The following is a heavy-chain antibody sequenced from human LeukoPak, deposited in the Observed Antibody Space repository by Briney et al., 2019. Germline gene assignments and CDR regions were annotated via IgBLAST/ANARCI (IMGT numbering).Heavy chain of an antibody. V-gene: IGHV3-9*01. CDR2: ISWNSGSI. J-gene: IGHJ6*02. CDR3: AKDIGDSSSWYVVDYGMDV. CDR1: GFTFDDYA. D-gene: IGHD6-13*01. Sequence: GGSLRLSCAASGFTFDDYAMHWVRQAPGKGLEWVSGISWNSGSIGYAASVKGRFTISRDNAKTSLYLQMNSLRAEDTALYYCAKDIGDSSSWYVVDYGMDVWGQGTTVTVSS.